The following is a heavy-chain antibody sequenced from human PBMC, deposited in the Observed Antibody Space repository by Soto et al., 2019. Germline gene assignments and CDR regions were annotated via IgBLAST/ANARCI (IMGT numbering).Heavy chain of an antibody. Sequence: QLQLQESGPGLVKPSETLSLTCTVSGGSISSIDDWWGWVRQPPGKGLEWIASVYRTGATYYYPSPECRVPVPLDPSKIRFSLKVPSVPPADAAFYYWARLVGTSFFTSGGQGPLVTVPS. J-gene: IGHJ4*02. CDR1: GGSISSIDDW. CDR2: VYRTGAT. D-gene: IGHD1-26*01. CDR3: ARLVGTSFFTS. V-gene: IGHV4-39*01.